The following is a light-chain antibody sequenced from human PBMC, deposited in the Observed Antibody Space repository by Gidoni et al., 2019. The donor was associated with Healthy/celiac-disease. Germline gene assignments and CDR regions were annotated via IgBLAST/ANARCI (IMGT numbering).Light chain of an antibody. CDR1: QSISSW. CDR2: KAS. J-gene: IGKJ1*01. V-gene: IGKV1-5*03. CDR3: QQYNSYSQT. Sequence: DIQMTQSPSTLSASVGDRVTITCRASQSISSWLAWYQPKPGKVPKLLIDKASSLESGVPSRLSGSGSGTEFTLTISSLQPDDFATYYCQQYNSYSQTFGQGTKVEIK.